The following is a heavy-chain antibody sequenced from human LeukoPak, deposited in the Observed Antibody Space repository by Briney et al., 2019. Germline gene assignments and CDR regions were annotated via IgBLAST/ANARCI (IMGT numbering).Heavy chain of an antibody. V-gene: IGHV4-59*02. CDR1: GGSVSSYY. J-gene: IGHJ4*02. CDR2: IYYTGST. D-gene: IGHD5-12*01. CDR3: TRAQYGYAFDY. Sequence: SETLSLTCSVSGGSVSSYYWTWIRQPPGKGLEWIGYIYYTGSTNYNPSLKSRVTISLDTSKNQFSLKLSSVTAADTAVYYCTRAQYGYAFDYWGQGALVIVSS.